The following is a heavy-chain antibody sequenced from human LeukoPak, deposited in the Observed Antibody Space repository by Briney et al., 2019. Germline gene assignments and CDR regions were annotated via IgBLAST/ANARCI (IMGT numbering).Heavy chain of an antibody. CDR2: ISAYNGNT. CDR3: ARTTTRYSSGGNDY. D-gene: IGHD6-19*01. J-gene: IGHJ4*02. CDR1: GYTFTSYG. V-gene: IGHV1-18*01. Sequence: ASVKVSCKASGYTFTSYGISWVRQAPGQGLEWMGWISAYNGNTNYAQKLQGRVTMTTDTSTSTAYMELRSLRSDDTAVYYCARTTTRYSSGGNDYWGQGTLVTVSS.